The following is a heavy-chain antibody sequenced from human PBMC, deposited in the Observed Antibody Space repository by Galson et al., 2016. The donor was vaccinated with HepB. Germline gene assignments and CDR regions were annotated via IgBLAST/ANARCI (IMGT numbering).Heavy chain of an antibody. D-gene: IGHD7-27*01. J-gene: IGHJ4*02. CDR2: ISPYNGDT. CDR3: ARVGPLGSYDY. CDR1: GYTFTNYG. Sequence: SVKVPCKASGYTFTNYGITWVRQAPGQGLEWMGWISPYNGDTNFAQKFQGRVTMTTDTSTSTVYMGLRSLRYDNTAVYFCARVGPLGSYDYWGQGTLVTVSS. V-gene: IGHV1-18*01.